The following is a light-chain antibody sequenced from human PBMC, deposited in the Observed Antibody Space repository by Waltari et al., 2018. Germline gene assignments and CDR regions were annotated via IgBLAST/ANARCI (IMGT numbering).Light chain of an antibody. V-gene: IGKV4-1*01. CDR2: WAS. CDR1: QSLLYSSNNKNY. CDR3: QQYYGTPPYT. J-gene: IGKJ2*01. Sequence: DIVMTQSPDSLAVSLGERATINCKSSQSLLYSSNNKNYLAWYQQKLGQPPKLLFYWASTRESGVPDRFSGSGSGTDFTLTISSLQAEYVAVYYCQQYYGTPPYTFGQGTKLEIK.